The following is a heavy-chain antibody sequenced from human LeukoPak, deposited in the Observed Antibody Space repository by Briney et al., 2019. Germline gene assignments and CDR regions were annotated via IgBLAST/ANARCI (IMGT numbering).Heavy chain of an antibody. J-gene: IGHJ5*02. CDR3: ARAGGSYVWFDP. D-gene: IGHD1-26*01. Sequence: SETLSLTCTVSGGSISSYYWSWIRQPPGKGLEWIGYIYYSGSTNYNPSLKSRVTVSVDTSKNQFSLKLSSVTAADTAVYYCARAGGSYVWFDPWGQGTLVTVSS. CDR2: IYYSGST. CDR1: GGSISSYY. V-gene: IGHV4-59*01.